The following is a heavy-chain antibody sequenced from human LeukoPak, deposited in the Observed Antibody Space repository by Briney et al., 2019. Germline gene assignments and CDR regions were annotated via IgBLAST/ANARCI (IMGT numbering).Heavy chain of an antibody. V-gene: IGHV4-34*01. CDR3: ARALGAPSGYCSSTSCFVPYYYYGMDV. CDR1: GGSINNYY. D-gene: IGHD2-2*01. J-gene: IGHJ6*02. CDR2: INHSGST. Sequence: SETLSLTCTVSGGSINNYYWSWIRQPPGKGLEWIGEINHSGSTNYNPSLKSRVTISVDTSKNQFSLKLSSVTAADTAVYYCARALGAPSGYCSSTSCFVPYYYYGMDVWGQGTTVTVSS.